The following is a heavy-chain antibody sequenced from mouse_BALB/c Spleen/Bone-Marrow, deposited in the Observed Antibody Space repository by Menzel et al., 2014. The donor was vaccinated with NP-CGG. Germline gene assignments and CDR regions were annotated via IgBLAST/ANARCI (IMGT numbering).Heavy chain of an antibody. D-gene: IGHD2-14*01. Sequence: EVMLVESGGGLVKPGGSLKLSCAASGFTFRDYYMYWVRQTPEKRLEWVATIRDGGTYTYYSDSVKGRFTISRDKAKNNLYLQMTNLMSEDTAMYRCVRDGDYRYAWFSYWGQGTLVTVSA. CDR2: IRDGGTYT. J-gene: IGHJ3*01. V-gene: IGHV5-4*02. CDR1: GFTFRDYY. CDR3: VRDGDYRYAWFSY.